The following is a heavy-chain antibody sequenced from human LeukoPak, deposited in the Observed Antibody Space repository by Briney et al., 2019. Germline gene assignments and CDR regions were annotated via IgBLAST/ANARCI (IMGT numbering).Heavy chain of an antibody. D-gene: IGHD1-26*01. CDR2: ISGNSVTI. CDR1: GSTFSTYP. Sequence: GESLRLSCTASGSTFSTYPMTSVREAPGQGLEWVSAISGNSVTIYYAGSVKGRFTISRDNSKNTLYLQMYSLRAEDTAVYYCAKILSGTYSFDLWGQGTLVTVSS. V-gene: IGHV3-23*01. J-gene: IGHJ4*02. CDR3: AKILSGTYSFDL.